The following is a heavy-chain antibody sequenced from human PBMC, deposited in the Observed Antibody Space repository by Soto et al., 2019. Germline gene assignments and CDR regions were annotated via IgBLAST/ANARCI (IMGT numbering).Heavy chain of an antibody. CDR2: IYHSGST. Sequence: QLQLQESGSGLVKPSQTLSLTCAVSGGSISSGGYSWSWIRQPPGKGLEWIGYIYHSGSTYYNPSLKSRVTISVDRSKTQFSLKLSSVTAADTAVYYCARAVGGFRGGMDVWGQGTTVTVSS. V-gene: IGHV4-30-2*01. D-gene: IGHD3-16*01. CDR3: ARAVGGFRGGMDV. CDR1: GGSISSGGYS. J-gene: IGHJ6*02.